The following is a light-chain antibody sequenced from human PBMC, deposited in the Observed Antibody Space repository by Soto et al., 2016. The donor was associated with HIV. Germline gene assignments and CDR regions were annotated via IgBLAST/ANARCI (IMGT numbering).Light chain of an antibody. CDR1: NIGSKG. CDR3: QVWDSSSDHVV. Sequence: SYELTQPPSVSVAPGNTARITCGGDNIGSKGVHWYQQRPGQAPVLVVYDDSDRPSGIPERFPGSNSGNTATLTINRVEAGDEADYYCQVWDSSSDHVVFGGGTKLTVL. J-gene: IGLJ2*01. V-gene: IGLV3-21*03. CDR2: DDS.